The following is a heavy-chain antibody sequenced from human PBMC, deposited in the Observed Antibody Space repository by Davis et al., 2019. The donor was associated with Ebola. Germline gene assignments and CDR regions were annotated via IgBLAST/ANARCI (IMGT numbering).Heavy chain of an antibody. V-gene: IGHV3-7*01. Sequence: GESLKISCAASGFTFSNYWMSWVRQVPGRGLEWVANIQQDGGDKHYLESVKGRFTISRDNTKDLVFLELSSLRVEDTGVYYCARDLGLDFAVVTYFDYWGHGAPVTVSS. D-gene: IGHD3-3*01. CDR3: ARDLGLDFAVVTYFDY. CDR1: GFTFSNYW. J-gene: IGHJ4*01. CDR2: IQQDGGDK.